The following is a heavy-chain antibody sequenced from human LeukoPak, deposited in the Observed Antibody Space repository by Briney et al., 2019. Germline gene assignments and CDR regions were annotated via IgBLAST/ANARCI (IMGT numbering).Heavy chain of an antibody. J-gene: IGHJ4*02. CDR2: IIPIFGTA. CDR1: GGTFSSYA. Sequence: ASVKVSCKASGGTFSSYAISWVRQAPGQGLEWMGGIIPIFGTANYAQKFQGRVTITTDESTSTAYMELSSLRSEDTAVYYCARDRYYDSSGGEDYFDYWGQGTLATVSS. V-gene: IGHV1-69*05. CDR3: ARDRYYDSSGGEDYFDY. D-gene: IGHD3-22*01.